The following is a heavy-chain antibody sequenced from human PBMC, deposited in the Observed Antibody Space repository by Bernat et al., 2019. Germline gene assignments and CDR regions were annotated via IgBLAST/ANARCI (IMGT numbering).Heavy chain of an antibody. J-gene: IGHJ5*02. Sequence: EVQLLESGGGLVQPGGPLRLSCAASGFTFSNFAMGWVRQAPGRGLEWVASISGSGDGTYYTDSTKGRFTVSRDNSKNTLFLQVNSLRAEDTAVYYCARDERTSGNYGWFGPWGQGTLVTVSS. CDR1: GFTFSNFA. D-gene: IGHD3-10*01. CDR2: ISGSGDGT. V-gene: IGHV3-23*01. CDR3: ARDERTSGNYGWFGP.